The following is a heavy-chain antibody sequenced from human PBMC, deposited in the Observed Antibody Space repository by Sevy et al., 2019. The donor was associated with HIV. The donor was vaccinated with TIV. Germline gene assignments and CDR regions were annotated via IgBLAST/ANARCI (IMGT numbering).Heavy chain of an antibody. J-gene: IGHJ4*02. CDR1: GGSISSYY. V-gene: IGHV4-59*08. CDR3: ARHQRWELPLDY. Sequence: SETLSLTCTVSGGSISSYYWSWIRQPPGKGLEWIGYIYYSGSTNYNPSLKSRVTISVDTSKNQFSLKLSSVTAADTAVYYCARHQRWELPLDYWGQGTLVTVSS. CDR2: IYYSGST. D-gene: IGHD1-26*01.